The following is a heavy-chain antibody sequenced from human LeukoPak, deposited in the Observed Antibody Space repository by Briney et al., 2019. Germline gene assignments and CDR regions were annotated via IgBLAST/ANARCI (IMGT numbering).Heavy chain of an antibody. CDR3: ARRGDRGGYPHKFFFDY. CDR1: GHTFTSYY. J-gene: IGHJ4*02. D-gene: IGHD3-22*01. Sequence: ASVKVSCKASGHTFTSYYMVWVRQAPGQGLEWLGIINPSVVSATYAQKFQGRVTITTDTSTSTAYLEVSSLSPEDTAVYYCARRGDRGGYPHKFFFDYWGQGSLVTVSS. CDR2: INPSVVSA. V-gene: IGHV1-46*01.